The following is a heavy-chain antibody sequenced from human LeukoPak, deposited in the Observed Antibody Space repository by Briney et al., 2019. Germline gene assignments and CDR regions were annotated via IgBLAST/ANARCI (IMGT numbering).Heavy chain of an antibody. CDR3: ARLCDILTGYPPSPYNWFDP. CDR1: GYSFTSYW. Sequence: PGESLKISCKGSGYSFTSYWIGWVRQMPGKGLEWVGIIYPGDSDTRYSPSFQGQVTISADKSISTAYLQWSSLKASDTAMYYCARLCDILTGYPPSPYNWFDPWGQGTLVTVSS. CDR2: IYPGDSDT. J-gene: IGHJ5*02. D-gene: IGHD3-9*01. V-gene: IGHV5-51*01.